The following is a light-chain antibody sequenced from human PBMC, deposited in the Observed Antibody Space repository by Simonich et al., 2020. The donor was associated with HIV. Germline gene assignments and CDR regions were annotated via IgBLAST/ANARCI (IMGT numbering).Light chain of an antibody. CDR2: KAS. CDR1: QSISSW. CDR3: QQYNSYWT. J-gene: IGKJ1*01. V-gene: IGKV1-5*03. Sequence: IQLTQSPSFLSASVGDRVTITCRASQSISSWLAWYQQKPGKVPKLLIYKASSLESGVPSRFSGSGSGTEFTLTISSLQPDDFATYYCQQYNSYWTFGQGTKVEIK.